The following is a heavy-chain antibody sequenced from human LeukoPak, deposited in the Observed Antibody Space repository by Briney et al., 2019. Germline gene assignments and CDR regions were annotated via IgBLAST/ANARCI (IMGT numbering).Heavy chain of an antibody. V-gene: IGHV3-74*01. CDR3: ATSLYSGTKLDY. Sequence: GGSLRLSCAASGFTSSNYWMHWVRQTPGKGLVWVSRINSDATSTSYADSVKGRFTISRDRAKNTLYLQMNGLRADDTAAYYCATSLYSGTKLDYWGQGTLVTVSS. CDR2: INSDATST. D-gene: IGHD1-26*01. J-gene: IGHJ4*02. CDR1: GFTSSNYW.